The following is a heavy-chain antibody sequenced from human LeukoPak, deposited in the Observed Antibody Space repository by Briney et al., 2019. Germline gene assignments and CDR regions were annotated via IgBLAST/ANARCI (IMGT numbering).Heavy chain of an antibody. CDR2: ISSNGSII. J-gene: IGHJ4*02. CDR1: GFTFSSYE. V-gene: IGHV3-48*03. Sequence: PGGSLRLSCAASGFTFSSYEMNWVRQAAGKGLEWVSYISSNGSIIYYADSVKGRFTISRDNAKNSPYLQMNSLRAEDTAVYYCARDGMYYYDSSGYYYHEVYYFDYWGQGTLVTVSS. CDR3: ARDGMYYYDSSGYYYHEVYYFDY. D-gene: IGHD3-22*01.